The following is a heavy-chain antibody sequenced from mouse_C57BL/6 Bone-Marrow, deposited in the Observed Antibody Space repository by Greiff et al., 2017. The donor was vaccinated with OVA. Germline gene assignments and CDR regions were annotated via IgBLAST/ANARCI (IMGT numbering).Heavy chain of an antibody. V-gene: IGHV1-64*01. CDR2: IHPNSGST. D-gene: IGHD1-1*01. Sequence: QVQLQQPGAELVKPGASVKLSCKASGYTFTRYWMHWVKQRPGQGLEWIGMIHPNSGSTNYNEKFKSKATLTVDKSSSTAYMQLSSLTSEDSAVYYCARPYYYGSSYFDVWGTGTTVTVSS. J-gene: IGHJ1*03. CDR1: GYTFTRYW. CDR3: ARPYYYGSSYFDV.